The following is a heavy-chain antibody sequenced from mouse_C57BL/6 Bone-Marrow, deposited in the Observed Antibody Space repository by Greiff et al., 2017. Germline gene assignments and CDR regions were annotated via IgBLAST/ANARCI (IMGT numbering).Heavy chain of an antibody. CDR1: GYTFTSYW. Sequence: VQLQQPGAELVMPGASVKLSCKASGYTFTSYWMHWVKQRPGQGLEWIGEIDPSDSYTNYNQKFKGKSTLTVDKSSSTAYMQLSSLTSEDSAVYYCARGVVVTDYAMDYWGQGTSVTVSS. J-gene: IGHJ4*01. CDR3: ARGVVVTDYAMDY. V-gene: IGHV1-69*01. D-gene: IGHD1-1*01. CDR2: IDPSDSYT.